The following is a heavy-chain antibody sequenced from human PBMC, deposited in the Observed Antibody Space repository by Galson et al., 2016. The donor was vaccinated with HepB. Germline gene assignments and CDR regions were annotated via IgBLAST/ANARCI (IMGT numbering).Heavy chain of an antibody. CDR2: IYYRGRS. CDR3: ARGQSSIQWLVQWYFDL. V-gene: IGHV4-39*07. Sequence: SETLSLTCTVSGGSISSGSYYWGWIRQPPGKGLEWIGSIYYRGRSYYNPSLKSRVTISVETSKNQFSLKLISVTAADTAVYYCARGQSSIQWLVQWYFDLWGRGTLVTVSS. J-gene: IGHJ2*01. CDR1: GGSISSGSYY. D-gene: IGHD6-19*01.